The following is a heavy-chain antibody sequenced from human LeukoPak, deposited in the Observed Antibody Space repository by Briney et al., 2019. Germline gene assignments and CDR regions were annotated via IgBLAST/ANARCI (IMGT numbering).Heavy chain of an antibody. CDR2: IYTSGST. D-gene: IGHD6-13*01. CDR1: GGSISSGSYY. Sequence: PSETLSLTCTVSGGSISSGSYYWSWIRQPAGKGLEWIGRIYTSGSTNYNPSLKSRVTISVDTSKNQFSLKLSSVTAADTAVYYCARVKQQLTPTLYYYYYMDVWGKGTTVTVSS. CDR3: ARVKQQLTPTLYYYYYMDV. J-gene: IGHJ6*03. V-gene: IGHV4-61*02.